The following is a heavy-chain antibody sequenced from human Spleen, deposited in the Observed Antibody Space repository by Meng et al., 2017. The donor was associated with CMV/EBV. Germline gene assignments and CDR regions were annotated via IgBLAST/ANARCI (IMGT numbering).Heavy chain of an antibody. J-gene: IGHJ5*02. CDR2: IYWDDDK. Sequence: QITLKESGPTLXXXXXTXTLXXXSSGFSLSTSGVGVGWIRQPPGKALEWLALIYWDDDKRYSPSLKSRLTITKDTSKNQVVLTMTNMDPVDTATYYCAHRSVGYSSSWNWFDPWGQGTLVTVSS. CDR1: GFSLSTSGVG. D-gene: IGHD6-13*01. CDR3: AHRSVGYSSSWNWFDP. V-gene: IGHV2-5*02.